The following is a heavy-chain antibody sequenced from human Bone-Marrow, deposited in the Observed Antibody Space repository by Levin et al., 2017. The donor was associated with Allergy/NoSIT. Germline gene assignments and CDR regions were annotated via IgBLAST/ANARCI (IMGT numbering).Heavy chain of an antibody. Sequence: SETLSLTCTVSGSSISSGYYWGWIRQPPGKGLEWIGSIYHSGSTYYNPSLKSRVTISVDTSKNQFSLKLSSVTATDTAVYYCASFGELLYEYYFDYWGQGTLVTVSS. D-gene: IGHD3-10*01. CDR2: IYHSGST. CDR3: ASFGELLYEYYFDY. J-gene: IGHJ4*02. V-gene: IGHV4-38-2*02. CDR1: GSSISSGYY.